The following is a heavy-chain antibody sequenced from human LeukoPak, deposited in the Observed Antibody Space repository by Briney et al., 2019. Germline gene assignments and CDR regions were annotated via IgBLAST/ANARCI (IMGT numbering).Heavy chain of an antibody. V-gene: IGHV1-46*01. J-gene: IGHJ6*03. CDR2: INPSGGST. Sequence: GASVKVSCKASGYTFTNYYIHWVRQAPGQGLECMGIINPSGGSTSYAQKFQGRVTMTTDTSTSTAYMELRSLKSDDTAVYYCARGIAAVLPIHYYMDVWGKGTTVTVSS. CDR1: GYTFTNYY. CDR3: ARGIAAVLPIHYYMDV. D-gene: IGHD6-13*01.